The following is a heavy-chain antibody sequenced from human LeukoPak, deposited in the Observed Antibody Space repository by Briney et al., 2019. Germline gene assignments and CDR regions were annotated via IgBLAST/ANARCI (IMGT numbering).Heavy chain of an antibody. V-gene: IGHV3-23*01. D-gene: IGHD3-10*01. J-gene: IGHJ4*02. Sequence: GGSLRLSCAASGFTFSNYAMSWVRQAPGKGLEWVSAISGGGAGTYYADSVEGRFTISRDSSKNTVYLHMNSLRAEDTAVYYCAKCPVEGFYYGSATYAYYFDYWGRGTLVTVSS. CDR1: GFTFSNYA. CDR2: ISGGGAGT. CDR3: AKCPVEGFYYGSATYAYYFDY.